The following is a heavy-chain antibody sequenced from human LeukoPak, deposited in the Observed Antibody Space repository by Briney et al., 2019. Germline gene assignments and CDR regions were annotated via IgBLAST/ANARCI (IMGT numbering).Heavy chain of an antibody. V-gene: IGHV3-7*01. J-gene: IGHJ4*02. D-gene: IGHD3-10*01. CDR3: ARVASGFDY. CDR2: IKEDGSEE. CDR1: GFTFSRYW. Sequence: TGGSLRLSCAASGFTFSRYWMSWVRQAPGKGLEWVANIKEDGSEEYYVDSVKGRFTISRDNAKNSLYLQMNSLRAEDTAVYYCARVASGFDYWGQGTLVTVSS.